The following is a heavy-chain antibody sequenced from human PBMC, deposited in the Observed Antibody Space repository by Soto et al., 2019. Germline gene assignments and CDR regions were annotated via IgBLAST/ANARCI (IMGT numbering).Heavy chain of an antibody. CDR3: ATTLLRYFDSFLRQHFEL. J-gene: IGHJ5*02. V-gene: IGHV1-24*01. D-gene: IGHD3-9*01. Sequence: ASLKVSCKVSGYTLTELSMHWERQAPGKGLEWMGGFDPEDGETIYAQKFQGRVTMTEDTSTDTAYMELSSLRSEDTAVYYCATTLLRYFDSFLRQHFELWGQGTLVTVSS. CDR1: GYTLTELS. CDR2: FDPEDGET.